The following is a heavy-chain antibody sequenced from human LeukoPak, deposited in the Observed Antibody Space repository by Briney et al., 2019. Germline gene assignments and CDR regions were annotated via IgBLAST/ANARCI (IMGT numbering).Heavy chain of an antibody. D-gene: IGHD3-3*01. J-gene: IGHJ6*03. CDR3: ARDVGWRGMNYYMDV. V-gene: IGHV4-39*07. Sequence: SETLSLTCTVSGGSISSTSYYWGWIRQPPGKGLEWIGSIYYSGSTYYNPSLKSRVTISVDTSKNQFSLKLSSVTAADTAVYHCARDVGWRGMNYYMDVWGKGTTVTVSS. CDR2: IYYSGST. CDR1: GGSISSTSYY.